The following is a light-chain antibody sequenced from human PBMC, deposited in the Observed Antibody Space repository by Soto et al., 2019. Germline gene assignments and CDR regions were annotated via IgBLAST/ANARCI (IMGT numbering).Light chain of an antibody. J-gene: IGKJ1*01. Sequence: EVVLTQSPATLSLSPGERASLSCRSSQSVSNSLAWYQQKPGQPPRLLIYDASNRATGIPARFSGSRSGSDFTLTISSLQPEDFATYYCQQSYSSPPTFGQGTKVDIK. CDR3: QQSYSSPPT. CDR1: QSVSNS. V-gene: IGKV3-11*01. CDR2: DAS.